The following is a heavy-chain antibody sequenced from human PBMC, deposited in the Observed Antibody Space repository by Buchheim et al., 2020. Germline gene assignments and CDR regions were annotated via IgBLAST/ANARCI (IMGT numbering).Heavy chain of an antibody. CDR3: ARSRAAAAALYYYYYGMDV. CDR1: GGSFSGYY. V-gene: IGHV4-34*01. Sequence: QVQLQQWGAGLLKPSETLSLTCAVYGGSFSGYYWSWIRQPPGKGLEWIGEINHSGSTNYNPSLKSRVTISVDTSKNQFSLKLSSVTAADTAVYHCARSRAAAAALYYYYYGMDVWGQGTT. D-gene: IGHD6-13*01. CDR2: INHSGST. J-gene: IGHJ6*02.